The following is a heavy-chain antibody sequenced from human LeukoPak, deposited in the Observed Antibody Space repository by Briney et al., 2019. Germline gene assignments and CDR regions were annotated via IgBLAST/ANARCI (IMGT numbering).Heavy chain of an antibody. CDR3: ARSGYSYGADSFDI. CDR2: IYYSGST. CDR1: GGSFSGYY. V-gene: IGHV4-34*01. D-gene: IGHD5-18*01. Sequence: PSETLSPTCAVYGGSFSGYYWSWIRQPPGKGLEWIGSIYYSGSTYYNPSLKSRVTISVDTSKNQFSLKLSSVTAADTALYYCARSGYSYGADSFDIWGQGTMVTVSS. J-gene: IGHJ3*02.